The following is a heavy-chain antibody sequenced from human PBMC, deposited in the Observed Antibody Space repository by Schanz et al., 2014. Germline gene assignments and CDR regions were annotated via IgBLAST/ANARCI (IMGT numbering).Heavy chain of an antibody. J-gene: IGHJ3*01. CDR1: GFIFSNSW. D-gene: IGHD3-10*01. CDR3: AKNYKGAFSSPRHDAFDV. Sequence: EVQLVESGGGLVQPGGSLRLSCAASGFIFSNSWMSWVRQAPGKGLEWVANIKQDGSEKYYVDSVKGRFTISRDNAKTSLYRQRTSVRAEEPALYYWAKNYKGAFSSPRHDAFDVWGQGTVVTVSS. CDR2: IKQDGSEK. V-gene: IGHV3-7*01.